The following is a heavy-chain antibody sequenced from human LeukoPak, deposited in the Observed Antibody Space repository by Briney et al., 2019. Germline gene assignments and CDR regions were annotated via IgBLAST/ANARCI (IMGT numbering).Heavy chain of an antibody. CDR1: GGSLSGYY. Sequence: SETLSLTCAVYGGSLSGYYWSWIRQPPGKGLEWIGEINHSGSTNYNPSLKSRVTISVDTSKNQFSLKLSSVTAADMAVYYCASLRRGELYSLGYWGQGTLVTVSS. J-gene: IGHJ4*02. CDR2: INHSGST. V-gene: IGHV4-34*01. CDR3: ASLRRGELYSLGY. D-gene: IGHD3-16*01.